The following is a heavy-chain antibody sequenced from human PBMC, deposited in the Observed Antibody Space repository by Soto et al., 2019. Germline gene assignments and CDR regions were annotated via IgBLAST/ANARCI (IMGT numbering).Heavy chain of an antibody. V-gene: IGHV4-59*02. CDR2: IYYSGTT. Sequence: GSLRLSCAASEFTVNSKYISWVRQAPGKGLEWIGDIYYSGTTSYNPSLRSRVTISVDTSKNQFSLKLSSVTAADTAVYYCARDKITGLFDYWGQGTLVTVSS. CDR1: EFTVNSKY. D-gene: IGHD2-8*02. J-gene: IGHJ4*02. CDR3: ARDKITGLFDY.